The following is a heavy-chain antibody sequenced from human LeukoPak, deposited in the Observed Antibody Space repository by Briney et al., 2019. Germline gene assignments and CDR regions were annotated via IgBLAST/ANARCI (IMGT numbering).Heavy chain of an antibody. CDR3: ARELQKDGDYYFDY. Sequence: SETLSLTCTVSGGSISSYYWSWIRQPAGKGLEWIGRIYTSGSTNYNPSLKSRVTMSVDTSKNQFSLKLSSVTAADTAVYYCARELQKDGDYYFDYWGQGTLVTVSS. CDR1: GGSISSYY. V-gene: IGHV4-4*07. D-gene: IGHD4-17*01. J-gene: IGHJ4*02. CDR2: IYTSGST.